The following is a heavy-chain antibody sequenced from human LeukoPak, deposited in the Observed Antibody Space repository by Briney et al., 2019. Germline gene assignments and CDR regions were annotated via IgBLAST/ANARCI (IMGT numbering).Heavy chain of an antibody. V-gene: IGHV4-39*01. CDR1: GGSISSSSYY. Sequence: SETLPLTCTVSGGSISSSSYYWGWIRQPPGKGLEWIGSIYYSGSTYYNPSLKSRVTISVDTSKNQFSLKLSSVTAADTAVYYCARRRGYSYGFDYWGQGTLVTVSS. CDR3: ARRRGYSYGFDY. J-gene: IGHJ4*02. CDR2: IYYSGST. D-gene: IGHD5-18*01.